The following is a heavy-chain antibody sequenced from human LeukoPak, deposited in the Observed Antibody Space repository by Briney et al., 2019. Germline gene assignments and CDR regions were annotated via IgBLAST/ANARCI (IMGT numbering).Heavy chain of an antibody. CDR3: ARGATDSGSYSDY. J-gene: IGHJ4*02. D-gene: IGHD1-26*01. Sequence: GASEKVSCKDSGGTFSSYTISWVRQAPGQGLEWMGRIIPILGIANYAQKFQGRVTITADKSTSTAYMELSSLRSEDTAVYYCARGATDSGSYSDYWGQGTLVTVSS. V-gene: IGHV1-69*02. CDR2: IIPILGIA. CDR1: GGTFSSYT.